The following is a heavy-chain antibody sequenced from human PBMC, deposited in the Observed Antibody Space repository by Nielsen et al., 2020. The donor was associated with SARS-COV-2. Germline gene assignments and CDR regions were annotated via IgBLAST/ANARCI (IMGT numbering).Heavy chain of an antibody. J-gene: IGHJ4*02. D-gene: IGHD3-16*02. CDR1: GGSFSGYY. CDR3: ARVGYDYVWGSYRFSYDY. V-gene: IGHV4-34*01. CDR2: INHSGST. Sequence: SETLSLTCAVYGGSFSGYYWSWIRQPPGKGLEWIGEINHSGSTNYNPSLKSRVTISVDTSKNQFSLKLSSVTAADTAVYYCARVGYDYVWGSYRFSYDYWGQGTLVTVSS.